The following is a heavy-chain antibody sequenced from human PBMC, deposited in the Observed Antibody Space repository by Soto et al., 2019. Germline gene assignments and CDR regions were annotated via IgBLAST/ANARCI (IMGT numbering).Heavy chain of an antibody. CDR1: GGSFSSLS. Sequence: QVILAQSGAEVKKPGSSVNVSCKVSGGSFSSLSITWLRQAPGQRFEWMGGIIPILGTANFTHKFKDRVTFTADESTATAYMTLSSLTAEDTAFYYCTSVDSNGYYPQNHYWGPGTQVTVSS. CDR2: IIPILGTA. V-gene: IGHV1-69*01. J-gene: IGHJ4*02. D-gene: IGHD3-22*01. CDR3: TSVDSNGYYPQNHY.